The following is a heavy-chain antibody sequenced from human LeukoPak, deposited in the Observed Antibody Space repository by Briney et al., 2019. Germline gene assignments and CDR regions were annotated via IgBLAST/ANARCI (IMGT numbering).Heavy chain of an antibody. Sequence: SETLSLTFAVYGGSFSGYYWSWIRQPPGKGLEWIGEINHSGSTNYNPSLKSRVTISVDTSKNQFSLKLSSVTAADTAVYYCARSGVVTVDCGGDCYRENWGQGTLVTVSS. CDR1: GGSFSGYY. J-gene: IGHJ4*02. CDR3: ARSGVVTVDCGGDCYREN. V-gene: IGHV4-34*01. D-gene: IGHD2-21*02. CDR2: INHSGST.